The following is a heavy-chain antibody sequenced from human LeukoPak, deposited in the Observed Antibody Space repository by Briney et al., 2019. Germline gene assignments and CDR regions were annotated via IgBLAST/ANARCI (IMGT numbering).Heavy chain of an antibody. Sequence: GGSLRLSCAASGFTFSSYEMNWVRQAPGRGLEWISYISNSDNTIYYADSVKGRFTISRDNSKNTLYLQMNSLRAEDTAVYYCAKPTGVRGAPGWWGQGTLVTVSS. CDR2: ISNSDNTI. CDR1: GFTFSSYE. D-gene: IGHD3-10*01. CDR3: AKPTGVRGAPGW. J-gene: IGHJ4*02. V-gene: IGHV3-48*03.